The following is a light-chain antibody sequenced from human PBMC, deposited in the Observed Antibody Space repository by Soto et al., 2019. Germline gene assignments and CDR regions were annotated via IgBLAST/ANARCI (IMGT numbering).Light chain of an antibody. J-gene: IGLJ2*01. CDR1: SSNIGNNY. Sequence: QSVLTQPPSVSAAPGQKVTISCSGSSSNIGNNYVSWYQQVPGTAPKLLIYDNNKRPSGIPDRFSGSKSGTSATLGITGLQTGDEADYYCGTWHSSLSAVVFGGGTKLTVL. CDR2: DNN. V-gene: IGLV1-51*01. CDR3: GTWHSSLSAVV.